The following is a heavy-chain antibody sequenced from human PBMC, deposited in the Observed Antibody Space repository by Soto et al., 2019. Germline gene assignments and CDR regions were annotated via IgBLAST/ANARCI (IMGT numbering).Heavy chain of an antibody. CDR2: ISGSGSTI. Sequence: HPGGSLRLSCAASGFTFSTYTMNWVRQAPGKGLEWVSYISGSGSTIYYADSVKGRFTTSRGNAKNSLYLQMNSLRDEDTALYYCAREGPVPPYYFYDYWGQGTLVTVSS. J-gene: IGHJ4*02. V-gene: IGHV3-48*02. CDR1: GFTFSTYT. CDR3: AREGPVPPYYFYDY. D-gene: IGHD3-10*01.